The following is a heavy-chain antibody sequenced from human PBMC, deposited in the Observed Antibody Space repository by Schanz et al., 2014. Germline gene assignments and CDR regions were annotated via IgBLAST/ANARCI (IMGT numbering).Heavy chain of an antibody. V-gene: IGHV3-23*04. J-gene: IGHJ4*02. CDR1: GFTFGSYG. Sequence: EVQLVESGGGLVQPGGSLRLSCAASGFTFGSYGMSWVRQGPGKGLEWVSGISGGGGTRNYADSVKGRFTISRDNSKNTLYLQMNSLRAEDTAVYYCAKDLLYGAPMPLNHLDYWGQGTLVTVSS. D-gene: IGHD2-2*01. CDR2: ISGGGGTR. CDR3: AKDLLYGAPMPLNHLDY.